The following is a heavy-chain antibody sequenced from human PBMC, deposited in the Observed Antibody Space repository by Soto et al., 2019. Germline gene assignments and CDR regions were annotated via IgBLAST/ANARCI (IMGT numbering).Heavy chain of an antibody. CDR2: INTSGGNS. Sequence: HLAQSGPEVKRPGASVKISCEASGFIFTDWFMHWVRQAPGQGPEWMGIINTSGGNSIYSQKFQDRVTMTRDTSTSTLYVELSSLTSADTAVYYCAKEGAIPGEVDAWGQGTLVTVSS. D-gene: IGHD2-21*01. J-gene: IGHJ1*01. CDR3: AKEGAIPGEVDA. CDR1: GFIFTDWF. V-gene: IGHV1-46*01.